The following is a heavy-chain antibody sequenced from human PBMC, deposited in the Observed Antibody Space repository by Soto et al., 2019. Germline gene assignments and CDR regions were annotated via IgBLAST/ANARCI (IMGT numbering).Heavy chain of an antibody. V-gene: IGHV3-23*01. J-gene: IGHJ4*02. CDR2: ISGSGGST. CDR1: ECNFISYG. Sequence: PGVSKRVSWTAAECNFISYGRSWVRQKPGKGLEWVSAISGSGGSTYYADSVKGRFTISRDNSKNTLYLQMNSLRAEDTAVYYCVFSLYGDYFCCFDYWGQGTLVTVSS. D-gene: IGHD4-17*01. CDR3: VFSLYGDYFCCFDY.